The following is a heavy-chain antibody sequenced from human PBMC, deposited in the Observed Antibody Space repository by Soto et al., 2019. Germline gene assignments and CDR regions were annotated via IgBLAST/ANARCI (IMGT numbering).Heavy chain of an antibody. V-gene: IGHV1-69*13. Sequence: SVXVSFRASGGTVSIYAIIFVLQAPGQGLECMGGIIPIFVTANYAQKFQGRVTITADESTSTAYMELSSLRSEDTAVYYCAPSLYYEEMKGDFDIWGQGKMVTV. J-gene: IGHJ3*02. CDR2: IIPIFVTA. CDR1: GGTVSIYA. CDR3: APSLYYEEMKGDFDI. D-gene: IGHD3-22*01.